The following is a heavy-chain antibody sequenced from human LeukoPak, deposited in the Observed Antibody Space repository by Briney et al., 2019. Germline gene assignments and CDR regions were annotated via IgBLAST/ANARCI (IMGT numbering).Heavy chain of an antibody. D-gene: IGHD2-2*01. CDR2: INPSGGST. V-gene: IGHV1-46*01. J-gene: IGHJ1*01. Sequence: ASVKVSCKASGYTFTSYYMHWVRQAPGQGLEWMGIINPSGGSTSYAQKFQGRVTMTRDTSTSTVYMELSSLRSEDTAVYYCATAPSSQLLLLGYFQHWGQGTLVTVSS. CDR1: GYTFTSYY. CDR3: ATAPSSQLLLLGYFQH.